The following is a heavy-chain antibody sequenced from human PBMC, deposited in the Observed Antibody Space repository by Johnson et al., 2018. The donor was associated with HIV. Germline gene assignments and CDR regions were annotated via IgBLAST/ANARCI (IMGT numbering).Heavy chain of an antibody. CDR1: GFTFSSYW. V-gene: IGHV3-7*03. D-gene: IGHD3-10*01. CDR2: IKQDGSEK. J-gene: IGHJ3*01. Sequence: VQLVESGGGVVQPGGSLRLSCAASGFTFSSYWMSWVRQAPGKGLEWVANIKQDGSEKYYVDSVKGRFTISRDNAKNSLYLQMNSLRAEDTAVYYCARAHRYYYGSGSYYNDAFDVWGQGTMVTVSS. CDR3: ARAHRYYYGSGSYYNDAFDV.